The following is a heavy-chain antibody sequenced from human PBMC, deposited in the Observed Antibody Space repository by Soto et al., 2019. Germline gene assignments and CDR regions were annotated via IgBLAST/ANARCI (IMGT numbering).Heavy chain of an antibody. CDR1: GFTFSSYG. J-gene: IGHJ6*02. V-gene: IGHV3-30*18. CDR2: ISYDGINK. CDR3: AKFYQWNDFYWLLYPGHYYYYGMDV. D-gene: IGHD3-9*01. Sequence: GALRLSCAASGFTFSSYGMHWVRQAPGKGLEWVAVISYDGINKYYADSVKGRFTISRDNSKNTLYLQMNSLRAEDTAVYYCAKFYQWNDFYWLLYPGHYYYYGMDVWGQGTTVTVSS.